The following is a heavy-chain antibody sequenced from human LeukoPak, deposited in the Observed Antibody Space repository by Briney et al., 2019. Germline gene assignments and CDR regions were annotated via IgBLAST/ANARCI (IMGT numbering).Heavy chain of an antibody. CDR2: IRYDGSHK. CDR3: AKVTYNRNYFDY. J-gene: IGHJ4*02. V-gene: IGHV3-30*02. Sequence: TGGSLRLSCAASGFTFSSYGMHWVRQAPGKGLKWVAFIRYDGSHKYYADSVKGRFTISRDNSKNTLYLQMNSLRAEDTAMYYCAKVTYNRNYFDYWGQGTLVTVSS. D-gene: IGHD1-14*01. CDR1: GFTFSSYG.